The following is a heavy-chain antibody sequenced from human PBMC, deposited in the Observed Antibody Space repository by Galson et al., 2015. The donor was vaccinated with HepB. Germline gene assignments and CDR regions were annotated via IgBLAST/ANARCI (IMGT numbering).Heavy chain of an antibody. CDR3: VTGAASSRGHFDY. J-gene: IGHJ4*02. Sequence: SLRLSCAASGFTLRSYVMHWVRQAPGKGLEWVAVISYDGSNKDYADSVKGRFTISRDSPKNTLYLQMNSLRAEDTAVYYCVTGAASSRGHFDYWGQGTLVTVSS. CDR2: ISYDGSNK. V-gene: IGHV3-30*04. CDR1: GFTLRSYV. D-gene: IGHD2-15*01.